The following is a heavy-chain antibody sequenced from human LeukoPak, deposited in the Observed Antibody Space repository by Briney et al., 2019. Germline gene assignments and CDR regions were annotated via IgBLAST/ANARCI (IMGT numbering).Heavy chain of an antibody. CDR2: IYWNGGIT. Sequence: GGSLRLSCAASGFTFDDYGMSWVRQAPGKGLEWVSGIYWNGGITGYADSVKGRFTISRDNAKNSLYLQVNSLRAEDTALYYCARDFVGYCSGGSCYHLAFDIWGQGTMVTVSS. D-gene: IGHD2-15*01. CDR1: GFTFDDYG. J-gene: IGHJ3*02. V-gene: IGHV3-20*04. CDR3: ARDFVGYCSGGSCYHLAFDI.